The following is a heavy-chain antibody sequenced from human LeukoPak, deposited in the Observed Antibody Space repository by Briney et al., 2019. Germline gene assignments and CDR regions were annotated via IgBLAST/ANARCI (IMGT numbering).Heavy chain of an antibody. D-gene: IGHD3-16*01. J-gene: IGHJ4*02. CDR2: IFPGGAT. Sequence: PGGSLRLSCAASGFTFSSYSMSWVRQAPGKGLEWVSTIFPGGATYHTDSVQGRFTISRDESKNTLYLQMTSLRAEDTAVYYCVKGGVMGAYGDYWGQGALVTVSS. CDR3: VKGGVMGAYGDY. V-gene: IGHV3-23*01. CDR1: GFTFSSYS.